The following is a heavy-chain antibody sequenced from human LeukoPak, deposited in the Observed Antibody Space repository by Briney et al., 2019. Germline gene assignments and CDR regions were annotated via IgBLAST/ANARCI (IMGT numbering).Heavy chain of an antibody. Sequence: SETLSLTCTVSGGSISSSSYYWGWIRQPPGKGLEWIGSIYYSGSTYYNPPLKSRVTISVDTSKNQFSLKLSSVTAADTAVYYCARQPGLFRPHSYGMDVWGQGTTVTVSS. CDR2: IYYSGST. D-gene: IGHD2-21*01. CDR1: GGSISSSSYY. J-gene: IGHJ6*02. CDR3: ARQPGLFRPHSYGMDV. V-gene: IGHV4-39*01.